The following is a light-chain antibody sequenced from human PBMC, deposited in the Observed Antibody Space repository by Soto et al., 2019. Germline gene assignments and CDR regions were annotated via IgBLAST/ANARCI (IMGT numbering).Light chain of an antibody. CDR2: GAS. Sequence: EIVLTQSPGTLSLSPGERATLSCRASQSVSSSYLAWYQQKPGQAPRLLIYGASSRATGIPDRFSGSGSGTDFTLTINRLEPEDFAVYYCQQYGSSPLTFGGGTKVDSK. V-gene: IGKV3-20*01. CDR1: QSVSSSY. CDR3: QQYGSSPLT. J-gene: IGKJ4*01.